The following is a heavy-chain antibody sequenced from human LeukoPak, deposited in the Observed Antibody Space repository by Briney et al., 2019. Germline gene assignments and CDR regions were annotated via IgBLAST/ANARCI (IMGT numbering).Heavy chain of an antibody. CDR2: ISARGSTT. V-gene: IGHV3-23*01. CDR1: GLTFSNYG. CDR3: VKADTGPWYSYFDF. Sequence: GGSLRLSCAASGLTFSNYGMNWIRHAPGKGLEWVSAISARGSTTYTADSVRGRATMSRGNSRNALSLRFTGRRAEDTAIYFCVKADTGPWYSYFDFWGQGALVTVSS. D-gene: IGHD2-21*02. J-gene: IGHJ4*02.